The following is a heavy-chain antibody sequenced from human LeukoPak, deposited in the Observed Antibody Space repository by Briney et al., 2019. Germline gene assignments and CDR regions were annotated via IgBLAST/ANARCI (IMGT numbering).Heavy chain of an antibody. D-gene: IGHD3-10*01. J-gene: IGHJ5*02. CDR1: GYTFTSYD. Sequence: GASVKVSCKASGYTFTSYDINWVRQATGQGLEWMGWMNPNSGNTGYAQKFQGRVTMTRNTSISTAYMELSSLRSEDTAVYYCARVTKEGRLRPKNNWFDPWGQGTLVTVSS. CDR3: ARVTKEGRLRPKNNWFDP. V-gene: IGHV1-8*01. CDR2: MNPNSGNT.